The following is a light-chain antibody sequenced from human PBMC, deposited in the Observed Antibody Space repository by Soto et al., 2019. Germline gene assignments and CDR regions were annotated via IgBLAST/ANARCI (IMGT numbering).Light chain of an antibody. J-gene: IGLJ2*01. CDR3: QSYDSSLSGSV. CDR2: GNT. V-gene: IGLV1-40*01. Sequence: QSVLTQPPSVSGAPGQRVTISCTGSSSNIGAGYDVHWYQQLPGRAPKLLIYGNTNRPSGVPDRLSGSKSGTSASLAITGLQAEDEGDYYCQSYDSSLSGSVFGGGTQLTVL. CDR1: SSNIGAGYD.